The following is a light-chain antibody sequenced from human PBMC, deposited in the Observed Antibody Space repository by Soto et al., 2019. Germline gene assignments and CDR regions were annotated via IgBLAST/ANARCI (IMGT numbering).Light chain of an antibody. CDR1: QSITNF. Sequence: DIQMTQSPSSLSASVGDKLTITCRANQSITNFLNWYQKKPGEVPKLLIYAASRLESGVPSRFSGRGSGTDFALTINSLQPEDFATYYCQQSHTTPRLSFGGGTRVEFK. J-gene: IGKJ4*01. V-gene: IGKV1-39*01. CDR2: AAS. CDR3: QQSHTTPRLS.